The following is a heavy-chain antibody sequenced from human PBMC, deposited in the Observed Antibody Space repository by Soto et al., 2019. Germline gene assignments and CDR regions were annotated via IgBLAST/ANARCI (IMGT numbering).Heavy chain of an antibody. CDR1: GFTFSSYA. J-gene: IGHJ3*01. CDR3: ATWLQHEHAFDV. CDR2: ISGSGGST. Sequence: GGSLRLSCAASGFTFSSYAMSWVRQAPGKGLEWVSAISGSGGSTYYADSVKGRFTISRDNSKNTLYLQMNSLRAEDTALYYCATWLQHEHAFDVWGPGTMVTVSS. D-gene: IGHD5-12*01. V-gene: IGHV3-23*01.